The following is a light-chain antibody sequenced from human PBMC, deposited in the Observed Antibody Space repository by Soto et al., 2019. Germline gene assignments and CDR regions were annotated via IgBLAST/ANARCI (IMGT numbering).Light chain of an antibody. J-gene: IGKJ4*01. Sequence: EIVLTQSPGTLSVSPGERATLSCRASQRVGRNYLAWYQQKPGQAPRLLIYGASSRATGIPDRFSGSGSGTDFALTISRLEPEDFAVYYCQQYASSPLPFGGGTKVETK. V-gene: IGKV3-20*01. CDR2: GAS. CDR1: QRVGRNY. CDR3: QQYASSPLP.